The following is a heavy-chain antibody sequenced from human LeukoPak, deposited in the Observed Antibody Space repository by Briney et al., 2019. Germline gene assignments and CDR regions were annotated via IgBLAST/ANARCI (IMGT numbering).Heavy chain of an antibody. CDR1: GYTFTGYY. D-gene: IGHD2-8*01. V-gene: IGHV1-2*02. CDR2: INPNSGGT. J-gene: IGHJ4*02. CDR3: ARTRYCTNGVCPFDY. Sequence: ASVKVSCKASGYTFTGYYMHWVRQAPGQGLEWMGWINPNSGGTNYAQKFQGRVTMTRDTSISTAYMELSRLRSDDTAVYYCARTRYCTNGVCPFDYWGQGTPVSVSS.